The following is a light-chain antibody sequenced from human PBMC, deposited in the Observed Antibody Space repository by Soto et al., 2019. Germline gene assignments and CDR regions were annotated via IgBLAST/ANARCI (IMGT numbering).Light chain of an antibody. J-gene: IGKJ1*01. V-gene: IGKV1-5*03. CDR3: QQYNSQSRT. CDR1: QSISSW. Sequence: DIQMTQSPSTLPASVGDRVTITCRASQSISSWLAWYQQKPGKAPKLLIYKASTLKNGVPSRFSGSGSGTEFPLTISSLQPDDFATYYCQQYNSQSRTFGQGTKVDIK. CDR2: KAS.